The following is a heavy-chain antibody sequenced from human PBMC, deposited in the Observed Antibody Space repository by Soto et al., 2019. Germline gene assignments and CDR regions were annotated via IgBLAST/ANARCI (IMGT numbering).Heavy chain of an antibody. CDR2: IYYSGST. Sequence: PLEPLSLTCTVSDGSISNSSYYWSSIRKPPGKGLEWIGSIYYSGSTYYNPSLNSRVTISVDTSTDQFSLKLSSVTAADTAVFFFTAEGLGDLLALVAVWVKGTTVPVS. D-gene: IGHD3-16*01. J-gene: IGHJ6*03. CDR1: DGSISNSSYY. V-gene: IGHV4-39*03. CDR3: TAEGLGDLLALVAV.